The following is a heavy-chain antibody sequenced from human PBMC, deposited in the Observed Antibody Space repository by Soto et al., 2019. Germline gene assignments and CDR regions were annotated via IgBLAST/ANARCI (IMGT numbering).Heavy chain of an antibody. CDR2: MSSDGSKI. CDR3: AKDEGVGGTLGLFDY. V-gene: IGHV3-30*18. CDR1: GFDFTYYA. J-gene: IGHJ4*02. D-gene: IGHD1-26*01. Sequence: QVQLVESGGGAVQPGESLRLSCVASGFDFTYYAMHWVRQAPGKGLESVAVMSSDGSKIHHTDSVKGRFTISRDNSKNPLYLQMISLRKEDTAVYFCAKDEGVGGTLGLFDYWGQGTLVCVSS.